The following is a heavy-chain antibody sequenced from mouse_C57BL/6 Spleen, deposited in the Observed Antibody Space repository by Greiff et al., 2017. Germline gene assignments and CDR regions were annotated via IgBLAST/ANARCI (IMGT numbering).Heavy chain of an antibody. J-gene: IGHJ4*01. Sequence: QVQLQQSGAELVMPGASVKLSCKASGYTFTSYWMHWVKQRPGHGLEWIGEIDPSDSYTNYNQKFKGKSTLTVDKSSSTAYMQLSSLTSEDSAVYYCARTYYGSSFYAMDYWGQGTSVTVSS. V-gene: IGHV1-69*01. CDR1: GYTFTSYW. CDR2: IDPSDSYT. D-gene: IGHD1-1*01. CDR3: ARTYYGSSFYAMDY.